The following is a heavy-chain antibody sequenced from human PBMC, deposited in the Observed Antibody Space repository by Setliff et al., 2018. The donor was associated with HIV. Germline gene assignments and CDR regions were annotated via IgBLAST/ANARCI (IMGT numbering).Heavy chain of an antibody. J-gene: IGHJ4*02. CDR3: ARVGTDMAIEGYYFDY. CDR1: GYTFISYA. V-gene: IGHV1-3*01. D-gene: IGHD5-18*01. CDR2: INAGNGNT. Sequence: GASVKVSCKASGYTFISYAMHWVRQAPGQRLEWMGWINAGNGNTKYSQKFQDRVTISRDNAKNSLYLQMNSLRAEDTAVYYCARVGTDMAIEGYYFDYWGQGTLVTVSS.